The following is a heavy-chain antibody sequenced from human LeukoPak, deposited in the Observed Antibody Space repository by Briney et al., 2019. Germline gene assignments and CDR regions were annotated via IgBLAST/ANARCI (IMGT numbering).Heavy chain of an antibody. CDR2: IYYSGST. J-gene: IGHJ4*02. V-gene: IGHV4-39*07. D-gene: IGHD1-26*01. Sequence: SETLSLTCTVSGGSISSSSYYWGWIRQPPGKGLEWIGSIYYSGSTYYNPSLKSRVTISVDTSKNQFSLKLSSVTAADTAVYYCARDRGVGYHPLYYFDYWGQGTLVTVSS. CDR3: ARDRGVGYHPLYYFDY. CDR1: GGSISSSSYY.